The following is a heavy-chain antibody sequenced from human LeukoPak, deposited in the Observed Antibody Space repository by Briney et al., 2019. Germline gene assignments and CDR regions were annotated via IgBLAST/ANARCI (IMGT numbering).Heavy chain of an antibody. J-gene: IGHJ1*01. CDR3: AREGYYYDSSGYYRTEYFQH. CDR1: GGSISSYY. V-gene: IGHV4-4*07. D-gene: IGHD3-22*01. CDR2: IYTSGST. Sequence: SETLSLTCTVSGGSISSYYWSWIRQPAGKGLEWIGRIYTSGSTNYNPSLKSRVTMSVDTSKNQFSLKLSSVTAADTAVYYCAREGYYYDSSGYYRTEYFQHWGQGTLVTVSS.